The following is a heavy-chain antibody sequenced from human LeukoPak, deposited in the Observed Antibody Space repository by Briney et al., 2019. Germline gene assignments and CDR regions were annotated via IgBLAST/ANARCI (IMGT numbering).Heavy chain of an antibody. CDR3: ARDGGLSGGYCSTSNCRSFDF. CDR1: GFGFSGYN. CDR2: MHPGSGDT. Sequence: ASVKVSCKASGFGFSGYNIHWVRQAPGQGLELMGWMHPGSGDTNYAQKFQGRITVTRDTATSTAYMELSRLRSDDTAVYYCARDGGLSGGYCSTSNCRSFDFWGQGTLVTVSS. D-gene: IGHD2-2*01. J-gene: IGHJ4*02. V-gene: IGHV1-2*02.